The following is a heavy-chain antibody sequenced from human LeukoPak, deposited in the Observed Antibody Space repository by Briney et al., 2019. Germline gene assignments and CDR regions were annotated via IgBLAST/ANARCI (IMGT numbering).Heavy chain of an antibody. Sequence: GRSLRLSCAASGFTFSSYGMHWVRQAPGKGLEWVAVISYDGSNKYYADSVKGRFTISRDNSKNTLYLQMNSLRVEDTAVYYCARDFIRCSGGSCRYYFDYWGQGTLVTVSS. J-gene: IGHJ4*02. CDR3: ARDFIRCSGGSCRYYFDY. CDR2: ISYDGSNK. CDR1: GFTFSSYG. D-gene: IGHD2-15*01. V-gene: IGHV3-30*03.